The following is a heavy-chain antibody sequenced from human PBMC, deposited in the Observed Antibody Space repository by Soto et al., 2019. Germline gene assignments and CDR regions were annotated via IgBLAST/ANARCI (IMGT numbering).Heavy chain of an antibody. V-gene: IGHV2-5*01. D-gene: IGHD1-1*01. CDR1: GFSVASIWAG. J-gene: IGHJ4*02. CDR2: INWNDNK. CDR3: AHSRISISGAPFDS. Sequence: QITLKESGPTLVKPTQALTLTCSFSGFSVASIWAGVAWIRQPPGKALEWLALINWNDNKRYSPSLADRLSITKDTSNNQVVLTMTDMDPEDTATYFCAHSRISISGAPFDSWGQGTLVTVSS.